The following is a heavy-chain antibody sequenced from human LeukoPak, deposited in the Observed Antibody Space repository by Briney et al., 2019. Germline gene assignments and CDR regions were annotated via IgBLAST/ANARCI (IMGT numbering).Heavy chain of an antibody. J-gene: IGHJ4*02. Sequence: PSETLSLTCAVYGGSFSGYYWSWIRQPPGKGLEWIGEINHSGSTNYNPSLKSRVTISVDTSKNQFSLKLSSVTAADTAVYYCAREGSSFDYWGQGNLVTVSP. CDR1: GGSFSGYY. CDR3: AREGSSFDY. D-gene: IGHD6-19*01. V-gene: IGHV4-34*01. CDR2: INHSGST.